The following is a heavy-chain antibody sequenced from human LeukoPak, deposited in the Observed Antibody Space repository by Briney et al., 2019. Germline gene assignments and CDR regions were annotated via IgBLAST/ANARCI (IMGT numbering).Heavy chain of an antibody. CDR1: GFTVSSNY. Sequence: SGGSLRLSCAASGFTVSSNYMSWVRQAPGKGLEWVSVIYSGGSTYYADSVKGRFTISRDNAKNSLYLQMNSLRAEDTAVYYCARVGSSTSCYGYWGQGTLVTVSS. D-gene: IGHD2-2*01. CDR3: ARVGSSTSCYGY. J-gene: IGHJ4*02. CDR2: IYSGGST. V-gene: IGHV3-53*01.